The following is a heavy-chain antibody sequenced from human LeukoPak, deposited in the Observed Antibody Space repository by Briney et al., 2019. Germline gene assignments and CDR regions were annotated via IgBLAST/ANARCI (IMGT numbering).Heavy chain of an antibody. Sequence: GSSVKVSCKASGGTFSSYAISWVRQAPGQGLEWMGRIIPILGIANYAQKFQGRVTITADKSTSTAYMELSSLRSEDTAVYYCARLYYYDSSTDYWGQGTLVTVSS. V-gene: IGHV1-69*04. J-gene: IGHJ4*02. CDR1: GGTFSSYA. CDR3: ARLYYYDSSTDY. D-gene: IGHD3-22*01. CDR2: IIPILGIA.